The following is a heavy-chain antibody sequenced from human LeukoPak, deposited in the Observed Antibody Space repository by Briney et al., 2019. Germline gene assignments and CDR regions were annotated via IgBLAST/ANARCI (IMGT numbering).Heavy chain of an antibody. D-gene: IGHD5-24*01. V-gene: IGHV1-18*01. Sequence: ASVKVSCKASGYTFTSYGISWVRQAPGQGLEWMGWISAYNGNTNYAQKLQGRVTMTTDTSTSTAYMELSSLRSEDTAVYYCARLQDGYNYDHYYYYMDVWGKGTTVTVSS. CDR2: ISAYNGNT. CDR1: GYTFTSYG. CDR3: ARLQDGYNYDHYYYYMDV. J-gene: IGHJ6*03.